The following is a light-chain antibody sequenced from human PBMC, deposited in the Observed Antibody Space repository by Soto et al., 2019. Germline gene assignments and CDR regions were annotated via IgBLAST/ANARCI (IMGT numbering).Light chain of an antibody. CDR1: SSNIGSNY. V-gene: IGLV1-47*02. CDR2: SNN. CDR3: SSYTTNITPVV. J-gene: IGLJ2*01. Sequence: QSVLTQPPSASETPGQRVTISCSGSSSNIGSNYVYWYEQLTGTAPKLLIYSNNQRPSGVPDRFSGSKSGTSASLAISGLRSEDEADYYCSSYTTNITPVVFGGGTKLTVL.